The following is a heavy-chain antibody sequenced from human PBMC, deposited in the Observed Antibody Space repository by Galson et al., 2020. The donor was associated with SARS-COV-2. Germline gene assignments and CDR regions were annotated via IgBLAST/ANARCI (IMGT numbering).Heavy chain of an antibody. V-gene: IGHV3-66*01. CDR2: IYSGGGT. J-gene: IGHJ4*02. CDR1: GLTVSTNY. CDR3: AGAYKDCTGDICNGDY. D-gene: IGHD2-8*02. Sequence: GGSLRLSCAASGLTVSTNYMTWVRQAPGKGLEWVSLIYSGGGTYYADSVKGKFTISRDNSKNTLYLQMNSLSAEDTAVYYCAGAYKDCTGDICNGDYWGQGTLVTVSS.